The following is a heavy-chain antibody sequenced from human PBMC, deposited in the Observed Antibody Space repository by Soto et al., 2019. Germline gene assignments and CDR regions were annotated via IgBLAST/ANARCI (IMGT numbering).Heavy chain of an antibody. J-gene: IGHJ3*01. V-gene: IGHV3-23*01. CDR3: VRRAINATTNRGALDX. Sequence: PWGCLRLSLAASGCTFSSFVMNWVRQAPGKGLEWVSTVRPGGDVSHYTYSVKGRFTISRDNSRRTLHLQMDSLRAEDAAVYFCVRRAINATTNRGALDXGCQGTGVTAS. CDR1: GCTFSSFV. CDR2: VRPGGDVS. D-gene: IGHD1-20*01.